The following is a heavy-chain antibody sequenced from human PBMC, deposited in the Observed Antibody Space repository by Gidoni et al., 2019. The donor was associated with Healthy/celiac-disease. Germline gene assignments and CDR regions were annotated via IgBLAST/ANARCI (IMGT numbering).Heavy chain of an antibody. J-gene: IGHJ6*02. D-gene: IGHD2-21*02. CDR1: GFTFSRYG. CDR2: ISYDGSNK. V-gene: IGHV3-30*18. Sequence: QVQLVESGGGVVQPGRSLRLSCAASGFTFSRYGMHWVRQAPGKGLEWVAVISYDGSNKYYADSVKGRFTISRDNSKNTLYLQMNSLRAEDTAVYYCAKDRTVVTPPAEYYYYYYGMDVWGQGTTVTVSS. CDR3: AKDRTVVTPPAEYYYYYYGMDV.